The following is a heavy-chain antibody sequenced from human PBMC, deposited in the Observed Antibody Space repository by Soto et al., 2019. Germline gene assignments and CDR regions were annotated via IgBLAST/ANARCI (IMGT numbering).Heavy chain of an antibody. CDR3: VLHYSGRDIGY. CDR2: IYPGDSDP. CDR1: GYNFSRYW. V-gene: IGHV5-51*01. D-gene: IGHD5-12*01. Sequence: PGESLKISCQGSGYNFSRYWIGWVRQMPGKGLEWMGIIYPGDSDPRYSPSFQGQVTISADKSISTAYLQWTSLKASDTATYYCVLHYSGRDIGYWGQGTLVTVSS. J-gene: IGHJ4*02.